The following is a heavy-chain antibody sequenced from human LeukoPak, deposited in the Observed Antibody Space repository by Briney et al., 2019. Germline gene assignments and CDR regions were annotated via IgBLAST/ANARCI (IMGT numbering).Heavy chain of an antibody. Sequence: SETLSLTCTVSGGSISSSSYYWGWIRQPPGKGLGWIGTIYYRGTAYYNPSLKSRVTISVDTSKNQFSLKLSSVTAADTAVYYCARQKASGVGASRYWYFDLWGRGTLVTVSS. CDR1: GGSISSSSYY. V-gene: IGHV4-39*07. J-gene: IGHJ2*01. CDR2: IYYRGTA. CDR3: ARQKASGVGASRYWYFDL. D-gene: IGHD1-26*01.